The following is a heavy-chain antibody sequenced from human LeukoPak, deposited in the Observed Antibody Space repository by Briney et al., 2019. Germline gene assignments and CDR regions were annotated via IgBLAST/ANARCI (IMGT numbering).Heavy chain of an antibody. Sequence: PSETLSLTCAVYGGSFSGYYWSWIRQPPGEGLEWIGEINHSGSTNYNPALKSRVTISVDTSKNQFSLKLSSVTAADTAVYYCARGPLPERYWGQGTLVTVSS. CDR3: ARGPLPERY. CDR2: INHSGST. J-gene: IGHJ4*02. D-gene: IGHD2-2*01. CDR1: GGSFSGYY. V-gene: IGHV4-34*01.